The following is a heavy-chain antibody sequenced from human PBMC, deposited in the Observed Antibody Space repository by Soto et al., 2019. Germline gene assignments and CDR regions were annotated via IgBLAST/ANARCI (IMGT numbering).Heavy chain of an antibody. Sequence: QVQLVQSGAEVKKPWASVKVSCKASGYTFTGYYMNWVRQAPGQGLECMGWINPNSGGTNYAQKFQGRVTITRDTSISTAYMELRRLRSDDTAVYYCARVRGELFMGRDYLRQVTLVTVFS. CDR1: GYTFTGYY. J-gene: IGHJ4*02. V-gene: IGHV1-2*02. CDR2: INPNSGGT. D-gene: IGHD3-10*01. CDR3: ARVRGELFMGRDY.